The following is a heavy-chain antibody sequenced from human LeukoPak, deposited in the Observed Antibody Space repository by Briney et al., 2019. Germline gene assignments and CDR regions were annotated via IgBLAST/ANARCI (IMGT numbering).Heavy chain of an antibody. Sequence: GESLKISCKGAGYSFTSYWIGWVRPMPGKGLEWMGIIYPGDSDTRYSPSFQGQVTISADKSISTAYLQWSSLKASDTAMYYCARPYSSGYFVEGAFDIWGQGTMVTVSS. J-gene: IGHJ3*02. CDR1: GYSFTSYW. CDR3: ARPYSSGYFVEGAFDI. D-gene: IGHD3-22*01. V-gene: IGHV5-51*01. CDR2: IYPGDSDT.